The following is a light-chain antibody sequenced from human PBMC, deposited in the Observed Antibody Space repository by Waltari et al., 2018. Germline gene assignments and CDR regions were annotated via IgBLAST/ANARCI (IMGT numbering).Light chain of an antibody. V-gene: IGLV3-21*02. Sequence: SYVLTQPPSLSVAPGQTATITCGGNNVGGKSVHWYQQRPGQAPVMVVYDDSDRPSGIPERFSGSKSGNTATLTVSRVEVGDEADYYCQVWVSGGDDLWVFGGGTKLTVL. CDR3: QVWVSGGDDLWV. J-gene: IGLJ3*02. CDR1: NVGGKS. CDR2: DDS.